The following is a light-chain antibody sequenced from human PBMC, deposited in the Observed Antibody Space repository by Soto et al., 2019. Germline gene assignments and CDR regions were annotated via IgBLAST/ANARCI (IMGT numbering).Light chain of an antibody. J-gene: IGLJ2*01. Sequence: SVLSQPASVSGSPGQSITVSCTGTSSDIGRYNYVSWYQQHPGMAPQLLIYEVSARPSGVSNRFSGSKSGNTASLTISGLQAEDEADYFCTSYTTTSAVIFGGGTKVTVL. V-gene: IGLV2-14*01. CDR3: TSYTTTSAVI. CDR2: EVS. CDR1: SSDIGRYNY.